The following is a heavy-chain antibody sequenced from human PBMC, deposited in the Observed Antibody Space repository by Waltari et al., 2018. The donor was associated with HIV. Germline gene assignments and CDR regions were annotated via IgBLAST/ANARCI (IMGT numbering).Heavy chain of an antibody. J-gene: IGHJ4*02. V-gene: IGHV3-7*04. CDR2: IKQDGSEK. D-gene: IGHD3-10*01. CDR3: ARGGFYGSGSKVN. CDR1: GFTSSSYW. Sequence: EVQLVEYVGGLVQPGGSLRLSCAAYGFTSSSYWMSWVRQAPGKGLEWVANIKQDGSEKYYVDSVNGRFTISRDNAENSLYLQMNSLRAEDTAVYYCARGGFYGSGSKVNWGQGTLVTVSS.